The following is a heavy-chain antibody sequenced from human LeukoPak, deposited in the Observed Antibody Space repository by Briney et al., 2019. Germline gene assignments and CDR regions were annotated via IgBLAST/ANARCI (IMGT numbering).Heavy chain of an antibody. D-gene: IGHD3-9*01. V-gene: IGHV4-61*01. Sequence: SETLSLTCTVSGGSVSSGSYYWSWIRQPPGKGLGGIGYIYYIGGTNYNPSLKSRVTISVDTSKNQFSLKLSSVTAADTAVYYCAREGSHRLGYFVSGEYYYYGMDVWGKGTTVTVSS. CDR3: AREGSHRLGYFVSGEYYYYGMDV. CDR2: IYYIGGT. CDR1: GGSVSSGSYY. J-gene: IGHJ6*04.